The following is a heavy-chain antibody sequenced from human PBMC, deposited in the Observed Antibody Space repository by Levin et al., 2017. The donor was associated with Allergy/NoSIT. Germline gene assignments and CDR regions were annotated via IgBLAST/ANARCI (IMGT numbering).Heavy chain of an antibody. D-gene: IGHD1-1*01. CDR3: ARRGTRDYYYYMDG. Sequence: GGSLRLSCRGSGSSFTSYWIGWVRQMPRKGLEWMGIIYPGDSDTRYSPSFQGQVTISADKSISTAYLQWSSLKASDTAIYYCARRGTRDYYYYMDGWGKGTTVTVSS. V-gene: IGHV5-51*01. J-gene: IGHJ6*03. CDR1: GSSFTSYW. CDR2: IYPGDSDT.